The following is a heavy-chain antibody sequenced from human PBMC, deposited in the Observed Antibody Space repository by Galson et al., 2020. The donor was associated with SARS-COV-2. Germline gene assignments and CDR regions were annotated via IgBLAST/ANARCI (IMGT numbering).Heavy chain of an antibody. Sequence: GESLKISCAASGFTFNSYWMSWVRQAPGKGLEWVANIKQDGSEKSYVDSVKGRFTISRDNAKNSLYLQMNSLRAEDTAVYYCARVGSSSWYFDYWGQGTLATVSS. CDR1: GFTFNSYW. CDR2: IKQDGSEK. V-gene: IGHV3-7*03. CDR3: ARVGSSSWYFDY. J-gene: IGHJ4*02. D-gene: IGHD6-13*01.